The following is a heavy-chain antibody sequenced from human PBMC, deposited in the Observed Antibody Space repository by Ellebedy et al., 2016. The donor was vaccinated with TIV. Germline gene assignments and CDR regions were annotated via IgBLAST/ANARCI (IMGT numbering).Heavy chain of an antibody. D-gene: IGHD5-24*01. CDR2: IRSKAYGGTT. Sequence: GESLKISCTASGFIFGDYAMSWFRQAPGKGLEWVGFIRSKAYGGTTEYAASVKGRFTISRDDSKSIAYLQMNSLKTEDTAVYYCTRIRRDGYNSDYWGQGTLVTVSS. V-gene: IGHV3-49*03. CDR3: TRIRRDGYNSDY. J-gene: IGHJ4*02. CDR1: GFIFGDYA.